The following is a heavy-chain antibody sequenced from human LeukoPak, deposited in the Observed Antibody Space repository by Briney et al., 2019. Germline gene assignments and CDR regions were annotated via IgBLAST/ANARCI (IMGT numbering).Heavy chain of an antibody. D-gene: IGHD3-9*01. J-gene: IGHJ5*02. CDR2: IRSKAYGGTT. V-gene: IGHV3-49*03. CDR1: GFTFGEYA. Sequence: GGSPRLSCTASGFTFGEYAMSWFRQAPGKGLEWVGFIRSKAYGGTTEYAASVKGRFTISRDDSKSIAYLQMNSLKTEDTAVYYCTRDVATYYDIVNWFDPWGQGTLVTVSS. CDR3: TRDVATYYDIVNWFDP.